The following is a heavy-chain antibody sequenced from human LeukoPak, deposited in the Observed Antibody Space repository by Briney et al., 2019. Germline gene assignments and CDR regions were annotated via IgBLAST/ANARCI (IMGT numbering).Heavy chain of an antibody. J-gene: IGHJ5*02. CDR3: ARVSSGSGRRRKNWFDP. Sequence: ASVKVSCKASGYTFTSYDINWVRQATGQGLEWMGWMNPNSGNTGYAQKFQGRVTMTRNTSISTAYMELSSLRSEDTAVYYCARVSSGSGRRRKNWFDPWGQGTPVTVSS. D-gene: IGHD3-10*01. CDR1: GYTFTSYD. CDR2: MNPNSGNT. V-gene: IGHV1-8*01.